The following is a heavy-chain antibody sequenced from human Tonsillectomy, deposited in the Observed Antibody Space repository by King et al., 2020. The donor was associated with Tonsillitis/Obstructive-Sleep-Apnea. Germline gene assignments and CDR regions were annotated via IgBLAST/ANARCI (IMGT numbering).Heavy chain of an antibody. CDR3: ARGPTQSLEWLLGYYYYYMDV. J-gene: IGHJ6*03. D-gene: IGHD3-3*01. V-gene: IGHV4-34*01. Sequence: VQLQQWGAGLLKPSEPLSLPCAVYGGSFSGYYWSWIRQPPGKGLEWIGEINHSGSTNYNPSLKSRVTISVDTSKNQFSLKLSSVTAADTAVYYCARGPTQSLEWLLGYYYYYMDVWGKGTTVTVSS. CDR2: INHSGST. CDR1: GGSFSGYY.